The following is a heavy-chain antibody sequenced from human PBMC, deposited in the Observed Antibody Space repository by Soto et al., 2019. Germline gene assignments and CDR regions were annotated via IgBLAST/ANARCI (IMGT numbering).Heavy chain of an antibody. V-gene: IGHV4-59*02. CDR3: ASSPPAMVAPNI. D-gene: IGHD5-18*01. J-gene: IGHJ4*02. CDR1: GGSVSSYS. Sequence: ETLSLTCTVSGGSVSSYSWTWVRQPPGKGLEWIGYVYYSGSTHYNPSLKSRVTISLDTSKNQFSLKLTSVTAADTAMYFCASSPPAMVAPNIWGQGTLVTVSS. CDR2: VYYSGST.